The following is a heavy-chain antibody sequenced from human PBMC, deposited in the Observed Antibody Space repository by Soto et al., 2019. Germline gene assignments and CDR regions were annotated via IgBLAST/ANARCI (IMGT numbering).Heavy chain of an antibody. Sequence: QVQLVESGGGVVQPGRSLRLSCAASGFTFSSYAMHWVRQAPGKGLEWVAVISYDGSNKNHADTVKGRFTISRDNSKNTLYLQMNGLRADDTAVYYCARGYDFWSGYYYPYGMDVWGQGTTVTVSS. CDR2: ISYDGSNK. D-gene: IGHD3-3*01. CDR3: ARGYDFWSGYYYPYGMDV. CDR1: GFTFSSYA. J-gene: IGHJ6*02. V-gene: IGHV3-30-3*01.